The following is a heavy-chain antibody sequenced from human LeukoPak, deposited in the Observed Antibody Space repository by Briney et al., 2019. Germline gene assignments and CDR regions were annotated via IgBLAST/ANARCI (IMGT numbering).Heavy chain of an antibody. J-gene: IGHJ4*02. D-gene: IGHD1-26*01. CDR1: GYTFSSNL. V-gene: IGHV1-46*01. Sequence: ASVKVPCKASGYTFSSNLMHWVRQAPGQGLECMGIINPSGGSTTYAQKFQGRVTMTRDTSTSTVYMELSSLRSEDTAVYYCAREGIVGGIPFDLWGQGTLVTVSS. CDR2: INPSGGST. CDR3: AREGIVGGIPFDL.